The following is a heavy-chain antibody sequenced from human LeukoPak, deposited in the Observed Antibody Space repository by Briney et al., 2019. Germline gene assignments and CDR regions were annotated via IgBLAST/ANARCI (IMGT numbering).Heavy chain of an antibody. Sequence: GGSLRLSCAASGFTFYDYAMEWVRQARGKGVEWVSAISGSGGSTYYADSVKGRFTISRDNSKNTLYLQMNSLIAEDTAVYYCAKSGYNRFDYWGQGTRVTVSS. V-gene: IGHV3-23*01. D-gene: IGHD5-24*01. CDR3: AKSGYNRFDY. CDR2: ISGSGGST. CDR1: GFTFYDYA. J-gene: IGHJ4*02.